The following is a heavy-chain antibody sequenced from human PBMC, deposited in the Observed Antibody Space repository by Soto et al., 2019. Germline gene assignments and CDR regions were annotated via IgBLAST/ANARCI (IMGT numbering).Heavy chain of an antibody. CDR2: IFFNGTA. CDR1: GGSIPNYSIINYY. CDR3: ARGGGGNAKHYDN. J-gene: IGHJ4*01. D-gene: IGHD3-3*02. V-gene: IGHV4-59*01. Sequence: SETRSLTCTVSGGSIPNYSIINYYWTWIRLPPGRGLEWVGHIFFNGTATYNPSLKGRGTISVDVSRNQFSLRLTPVTAADPATYYCARGGGGNAKHYDNWGQGTRVTVSS.